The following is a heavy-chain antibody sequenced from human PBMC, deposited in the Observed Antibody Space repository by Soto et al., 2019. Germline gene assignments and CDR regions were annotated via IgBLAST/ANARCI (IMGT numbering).Heavy chain of an antibody. CDR1: GFTVTTDY. CDR3: ARIQLGYDAFDI. Sequence: GGSLRLSCSASGFTVTTDYMSWVRQPPGKGLEWVSVVYSGGSTYYADSVKGRFTVSRDKSKNTLYLQMNSLRAEDTAAYYCARIQLGYDAFDIWGQGTMVT. V-gene: IGHV3-66*01. J-gene: IGHJ3*02. D-gene: IGHD6-6*01. CDR2: VYSGGST.